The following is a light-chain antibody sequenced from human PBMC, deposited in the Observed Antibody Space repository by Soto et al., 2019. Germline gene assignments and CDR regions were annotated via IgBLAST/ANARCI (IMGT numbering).Light chain of an antibody. CDR3: QQYENLPT. J-gene: IGKJ5*01. Sequence: EIQMTQSPSTLCGSVGGRVTMTCRASQTISSWLAWYQQKPGRAPKLLIYDASNLEAGVPSRFRGSGSGTDFTFTISRLQPEDIATYYCQQYENLPTFGQGTRLEIK. CDR2: DAS. CDR1: QTISSW. V-gene: IGKV1-33*01.